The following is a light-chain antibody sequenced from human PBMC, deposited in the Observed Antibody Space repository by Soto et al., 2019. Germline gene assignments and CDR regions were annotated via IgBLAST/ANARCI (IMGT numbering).Light chain of an antibody. J-gene: IGKJ2*01. CDR1: QSVSSSY. CDR3: QQYGNSPPYT. CDR2: GAY. Sequence: EIVLTQSPGTLSLSPGERATLSCRASQSVSSSYLAWYQQKPGQAPRLLIYGAYSRATGIPDRFSGSGSGTDFTLTISRLAREDFAVYYCQQYGNSPPYTFGQGTKREIK. V-gene: IGKV3-20*01.